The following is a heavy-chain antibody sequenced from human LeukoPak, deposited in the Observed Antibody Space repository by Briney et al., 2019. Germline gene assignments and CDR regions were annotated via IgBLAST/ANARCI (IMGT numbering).Heavy chain of an antibody. CDR2: FDPKDGDT. J-gene: IGHJ3*02. CDR1: GYTLTELS. Sequence: ASVKVSCKVSGYTLTELSVHWVRQAPGKGLEWMGNFDPKDGDTIYAQRFQGRVTMTEDTSTHTAYMELSSLRSEDTAVYYCARVRTYYYDSSGQRSAFDIWGQGTMVTVSS. CDR3: ARVRTYYYDSSGQRSAFDI. D-gene: IGHD3-22*01. V-gene: IGHV1-24*01.